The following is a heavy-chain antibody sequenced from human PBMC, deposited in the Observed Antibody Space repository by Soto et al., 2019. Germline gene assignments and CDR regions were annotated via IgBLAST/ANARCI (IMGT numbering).Heavy chain of an antibody. V-gene: IGHV4-59*01. CDR3: ARDRGVTGGFGY. CDR2: IYYSGST. Sequence: QVQLQESGPGLVKPSETLSLTCTVSGGSISSYYWSWIRQPPGKGLEWIGYIYYSGSTNYNPSLKSRVTISVDTSKNQFSLKLSSVTAADTAVYYCARDRGVTGGFGYWGQGTLVTVSS. CDR1: GGSISSYY. J-gene: IGHJ4*02. D-gene: IGHD2-21*02.